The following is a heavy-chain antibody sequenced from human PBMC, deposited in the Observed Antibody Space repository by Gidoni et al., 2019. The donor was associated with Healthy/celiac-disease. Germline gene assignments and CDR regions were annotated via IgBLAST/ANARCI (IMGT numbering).Heavy chain of an antibody. CDR3: AKDARGGYESSPYYYYGMDV. V-gene: IGHV3-30*18. Sequence: QVQLVESGGGVVQPGRSLSLSCAASGFTFSSYCLHWVRQAPGKGLEWVAVISYDGSNKYYADSVKGRFTISRDNSKNTLYLQMNSLRAEDTAVYYCAKDARGGYESSPYYYYGMDVWGQGTTVTVSS. CDR2: ISYDGSNK. D-gene: IGHD5-12*01. J-gene: IGHJ6*02. CDR1: GFTFSSYC.